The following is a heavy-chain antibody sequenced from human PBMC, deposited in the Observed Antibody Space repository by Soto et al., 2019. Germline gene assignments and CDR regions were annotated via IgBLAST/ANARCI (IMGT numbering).Heavy chain of an antibody. J-gene: IGHJ3*02. CDR1: GFTFSSYA. CDR2: ISGSGGST. D-gene: IGHD3-9*01. CDR3: AKVGTNYDILTAPTAYAFDI. V-gene: IGHV3-23*01. Sequence: EVQLLESGGGLVQPGGSLRLSCAASGFTFSSYAMSWVRQAPGKGLEWVSAISGSGGSTYYADSVKGRFTISRDNSKNTLYLQMNSLRAEDTAVYYCAKVGTNYDILTAPTAYAFDIWGQGTMVTVSS.